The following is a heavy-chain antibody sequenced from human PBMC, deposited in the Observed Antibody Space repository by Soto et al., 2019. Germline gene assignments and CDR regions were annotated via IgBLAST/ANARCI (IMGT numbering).Heavy chain of an antibody. V-gene: IGHV3-48*01. CDR3: ANSFDY. Sequence: EVQLVESGGGLVQPGGSLRLSCVVSGLTFSSYSMNWVRQAPGKGLEWLSYISSDGTTIYNADSVKGRFTISRDNAKNSLYLQMNSLGAEDTAVYYCANSFDYWGQGTLVTVSS. CDR1: GLTFSSYS. J-gene: IGHJ4*02. CDR2: ISSDGTTI.